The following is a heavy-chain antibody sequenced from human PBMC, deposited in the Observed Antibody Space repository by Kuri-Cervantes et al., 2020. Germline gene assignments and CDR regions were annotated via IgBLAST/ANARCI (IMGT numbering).Heavy chain of an antibody. J-gene: IGHJ4*02. CDR2: INPNSGGT. V-gene: IGHV1-2*06. CDR1: GYTFTGYY. Sequence: ASVKVSCKASGYTFTGYYMHWVRQAPGQGLEWMGRINPNSGGTNYAQRFQGRVTMTRDTSISTAYMELSRLRSDDTAVYYCARVHYDSSGLTGYLDYWGQGTLVTVSS. CDR3: ARVHYDSSGLTGYLDY. D-gene: IGHD3-22*01.